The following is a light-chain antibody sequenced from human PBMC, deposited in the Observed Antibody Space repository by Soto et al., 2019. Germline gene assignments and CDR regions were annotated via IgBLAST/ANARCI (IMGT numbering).Light chain of an antibody. Sequence: EIVLTQSPVTLSLSPGEGATLSCRASQSVNSYLAWYQQKPGQAPRLLIYDASNRATGIPARFSGSGSGTDFILTISSLEPEDSAVYYCQQRSSWPRTFGQGTKVEIK. CDR3: QQRSSWPRT. CDR2: DAS. V-gene: IGKV3-11*01. J-gene: IGKJ1*01. CDR1: QSVNSY.